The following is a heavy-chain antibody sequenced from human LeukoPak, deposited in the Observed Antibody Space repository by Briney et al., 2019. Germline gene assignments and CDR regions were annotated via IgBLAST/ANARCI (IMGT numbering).Heavy chain of an antibody. D-gene: IGHD6-13*01. CDR2: IIPIFGTA. Sequence: SVKVSCKASGGTFTSYAISWVRQAPGQGLEWMGGIIPIFGTADYAQKFQGRVTITADESTSTVYMELSSLRSEDTAVYYCARDRAGSYWYFDLWGRGTLVTVSS. V-gene: IGHV1-69*13. CDR3: ARDRAGSYWYFDL. CDR1: GGTFTSYA. J-gene: IGHJ2*01.